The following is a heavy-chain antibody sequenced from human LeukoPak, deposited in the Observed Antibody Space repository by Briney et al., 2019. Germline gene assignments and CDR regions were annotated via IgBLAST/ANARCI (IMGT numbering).Heavy chain of an antibody. CDR3: VKGGYYDSSGFPEYFQD. J-gene: IGHJ1*01. CDR1: EFSFSRYA. V-gene: IGHV3-64D*09. D-gene: IGHD3-22*01. CDR2: ISSNGAST. Sequence: PGGSLRPSCSASEFSFSRYAMHWVRQGPGKGLEHVSTISSNGASTYYADSAKGRFTISRDNSKNTLYLQLSSLSAEDTAVYYCVKGGYYDSSGFPEYFQDWGQGTLVSASS.